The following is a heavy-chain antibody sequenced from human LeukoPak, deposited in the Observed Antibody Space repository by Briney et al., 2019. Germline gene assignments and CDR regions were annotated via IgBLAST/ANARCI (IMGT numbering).Heavy chain of an antibody. V-gene: IGHV3-23*01. J-gene: IGHJ4*02. CDR3: AKSAYYDASGYYREYYFDY. CDR1: GFTFSSYA. CDR2: ISGSVGST. D-gene: IGHD3-22*01. Sequence: GGSLRLSCSASGFTFSSYAMSWVRQAPGKGQEWVSVISGSVGSTYYADSVKGRFTISRDNSKNTLYLQMNSLRAEDTAVYYCAKSAYYDASGYYREYYFDYWGQGTLVTVSS.